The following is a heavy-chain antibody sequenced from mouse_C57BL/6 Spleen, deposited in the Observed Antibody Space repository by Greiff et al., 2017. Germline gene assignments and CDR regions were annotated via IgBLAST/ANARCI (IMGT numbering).Heavy chain of an antibody. CDR1: GYTFTSYW. CDR3: ARSGSGPFAY. CDR2: IDPSDSYT. Sequence: VQLQQPGAELVMPGASVKLSCKASGYTFTSYWMHWVKQRPGQGLEWIGEIDPSDSYTNYNQKFKGKSTLTIDKSSRTAYMQLSSLTSEDSAVYYCARSGSGPFAYWGQGTLVTVSA. V-gene: IGHV1-69*01. J-gene: IGHJ3*01. D-gene: IGHD3-2*02.